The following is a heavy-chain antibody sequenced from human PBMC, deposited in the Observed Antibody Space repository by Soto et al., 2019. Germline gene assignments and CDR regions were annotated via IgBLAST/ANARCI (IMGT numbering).Heavy chain of an antibody. CDR3: ARFCLPLSRVIYLGRSAQRMDV. CDR2: INPNTSGT. CDR1: GYTFSDNY. Sequence: GASVKVSCKTSGYTFSDNYMSWVRQAPGQGPEWMGWINPNTSGTKYAHKFQGRGSMARDTSISTAYMELRRLRCDDTAVYYSARFCLPLSRVIYLGRSAQRMDVWGRGTTVTVSS. D-gene: IGHD2-21*01. J-gene: IGHJ6*02. V-gene: IGHV1-2*02.